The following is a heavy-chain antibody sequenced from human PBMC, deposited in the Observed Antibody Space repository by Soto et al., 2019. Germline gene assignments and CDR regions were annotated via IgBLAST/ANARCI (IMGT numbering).Heavy chain of an antibody. Sequence: QVQLVQSGAEVKKPGASVKVSCKASGYTFTSYDINWVRQATGQGLEWMGWMNPNSGNTGYAQRFQGRVTMTRNTSKSTAYIEQSSLRSEDTAVYYCAPSCRGGRCSYYYYGMDVWGQGTTVTVSS. V-gene: IGHV1-8*01. CDR3: APSCRGGRCSYYYYGMDV. CDR2: MNPNSGNT. CDR1: GYTFTSYD. D-gene: IGHD2-15*01. J-gene: IGHJ6*01.